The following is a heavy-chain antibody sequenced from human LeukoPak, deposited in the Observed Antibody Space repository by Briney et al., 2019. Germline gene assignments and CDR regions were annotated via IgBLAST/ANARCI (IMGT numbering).Heavy chain of an antibody. CDR3: ARPYDSSGYRPGAFDI. D-gene: IGHD3-22*01. CDR2: IYYSGST. CDR1: GGSISSSSYD. V-gene: IGHV4-39*01. J-gene: IGHJ3*02. Sequence: SETLSLTCTVSGGSISSSSYDWGWIRQPPGKGLEWIGSIYYSGSTYYNPSLKSRVTISVDTSKNQFSLKLSSVTAADTAVYYCARPYDSSGYRPGAFDIWGQGTMVTVSS.